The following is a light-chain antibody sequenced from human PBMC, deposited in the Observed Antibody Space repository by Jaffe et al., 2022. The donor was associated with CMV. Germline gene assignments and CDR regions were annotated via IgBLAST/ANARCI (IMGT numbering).Light chain of an antibody. CDR1: SSNIGAGYA. V-gene: IGLV1-40*01. CDR3: QSYDSDQNILYV. CDR2: DNA. Sequence: QSVLTQPPSVSGAPGQRVTISCTGSSSNIGAGYAVHWYQQNPGTAPRLLIYDNANRPSGVPDRFSGSISGTSASLAITGLQAEDEAHYYCQSYDSDQNILYVFGTGTKVTVL. J-gene: IGLJ1*01.